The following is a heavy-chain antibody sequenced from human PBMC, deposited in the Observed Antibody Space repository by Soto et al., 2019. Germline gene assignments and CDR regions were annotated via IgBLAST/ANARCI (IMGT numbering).Heavy chain of an antibody. Sequence: EVQLVESGGGLVQPGGSLRLSCAASGFTFSSYWMSWVRQAPGKGLEWVANIKQDGSEKYYVDSVKGRFTISRDNAKNSLYLQINSLRAEDTAVYYCARDKYHTPGAFDIWGQGTMVTVSS. CDR3: ARDKYHTPGAFDI. CDR2: IKQDGSEK. J-gene: IGHJ3*02. D-gene: IGHD2-2*01. V-gene: IGHV3-7*05. CDR1: GFTFSSYW.